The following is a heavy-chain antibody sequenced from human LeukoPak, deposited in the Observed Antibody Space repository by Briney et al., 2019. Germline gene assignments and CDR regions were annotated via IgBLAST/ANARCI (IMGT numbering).Heavy chain of an antibody. V-gene: IGHV4-59*12. CDR1: GGSISSYY. D-gene: IGHD2-2*01. CDR3: ARGKYTSFDN. Sequence: SETLSLTCTASGGSISSYYWSWIRQPPGKGLEWIGYIYYSGSTNYNPSLKSRVTISVDTSKNQFSLKLNSVTPEDTAMYYCARGKYTSFDNWGQGILVTVSS. CDR2: IYYSGST. J-gene: IGHJ4*02.